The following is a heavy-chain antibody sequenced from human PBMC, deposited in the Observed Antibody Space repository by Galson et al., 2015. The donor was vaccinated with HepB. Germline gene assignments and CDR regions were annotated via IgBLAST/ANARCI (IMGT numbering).Heavy chain of an antibody. J-gene: IGHJ4*02. V-gene: IGHV4-34*01. Sequence: SETLSLTCAVYGGSFSGYYWSWIRQPPGKGLEWIGEINHSGSTNYNPSLKSRVTISVDTSKNQFSLKLSSVTAADTAVYYCARRGYCSGGSCYSLPVTTVTFFDYWGQGTLVTVSS. CDR1: GGSFSGYY. D-gene: IGHD2-15*01. CDR3: ARRGYCSGGSCYSLPVTTVTFFDY. CDR2: INHSGST.